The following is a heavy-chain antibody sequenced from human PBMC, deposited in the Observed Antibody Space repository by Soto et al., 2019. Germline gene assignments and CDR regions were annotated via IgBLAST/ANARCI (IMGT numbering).Heavy chain of an antibody. D-gene: IGHD6-6*01. CDR3: AAPPRY. V-gene: IGHV4-59*01. J-gene: IGHJ4*02. CDR1: GGSISSYY. Sequence: QVQLQESGPGLVKPSETLSLTCTVSGGSISSYYWSWIRQPPGKGLEWIGYIYDSGSTNYSPSLKSRVTISVDTSKNQFTLNLTSVTAADTAVYYCAAPPRYWGQGTLVTVSS. CDR2: IYDSGST.